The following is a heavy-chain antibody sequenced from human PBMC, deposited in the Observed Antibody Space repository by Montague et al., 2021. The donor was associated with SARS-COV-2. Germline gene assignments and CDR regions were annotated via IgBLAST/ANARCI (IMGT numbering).Heavy chain of an antibody. V-gene: IGHV4-31*03. J-gene: IGHJ2*01. CDR3: ARGAPTITMIVVVVTGAGWYFDL. D-gene: IGHD3-22*01. CDR2: IYYSGST. CDR1: GGSISSGGYY. Sequence: TLSLTCTVSGGSISSGGYYWSWIRQHPGKGLEWIGYIYYSGSTYYNPSLKSRVTISVDTSKNQFSLKLSSVTAADTAVYYCARGAPTITMIVVVVTGAGWYFDLWGRGTLVSVSA.